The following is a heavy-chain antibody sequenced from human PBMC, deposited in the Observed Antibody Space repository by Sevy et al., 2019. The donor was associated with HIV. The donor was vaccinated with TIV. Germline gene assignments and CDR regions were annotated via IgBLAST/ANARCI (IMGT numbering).Heavy chain of an antibody. CDR1: GYTFTGYY. Sequence: AAVKVSCKASGYTFTGYYMHWVGQAPGQGLERMGWINPNSGGTNYAQKFQGWVTMTRDTSISTAYMELSRLRSDDTALYYCARGDGDFYDSSGYLYDYWGQGTLVTVSS. CDR2: INPNSGGT. D-gene: IGHD3-22*01. V-gene: IGHV1-2*04. CDR3: ARGDGDFYDSSGYLYDY. J-gene: IGHJ4*02.